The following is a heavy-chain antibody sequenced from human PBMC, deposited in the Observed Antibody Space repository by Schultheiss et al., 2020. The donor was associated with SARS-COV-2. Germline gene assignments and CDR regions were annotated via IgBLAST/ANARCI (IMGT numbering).Heavy chain of an antibody. CDR1: GGSVSSSSYY. CDR3: AREGNFGVVNDGAFDI. D-gene: IGHD3-3*01. J-gene: IGHJ3*02. Sequence: SQTLSLTCTVSGGSVSSSSYYWSWIRQPPGKGLEWIGYIYYIGSTNYNPSLKSRVTISVDTSKNQFSLKLSSVTPADTAVYYCAREGNFGVVNDGAFDIWGQGTMVTVSS. V-gene: IGHV4-61*01. CDR2: IYYIGST.